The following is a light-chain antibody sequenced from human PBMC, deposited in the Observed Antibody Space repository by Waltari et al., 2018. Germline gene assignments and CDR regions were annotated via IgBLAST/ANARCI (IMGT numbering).Light chain of an antibody. V-gene: IGKV1-5*03. Sequence: DIQMTQSPSTLSASVGDRVTITCRASQSISSWLAWYQQKPGKAPNLLIYKASSLESGVPSRFSGSGSGTEFTLTISSLQPDDFATYYCQHSRTFGQGTKVEIK. J-gene: IGKJ1*01. CDR3: QHSRT. CDR1: QSISSW. CDR2: KAS.